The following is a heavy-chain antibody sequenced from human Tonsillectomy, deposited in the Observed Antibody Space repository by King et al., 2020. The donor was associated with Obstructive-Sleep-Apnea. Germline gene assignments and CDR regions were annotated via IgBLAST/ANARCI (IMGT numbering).Heavy chain of an antibody. Sequence: VQLVESGGGVVQPGRSLRLSCAASGFTFSSYAMHWVRQAPGKGLEWVAVISYDGSNKYYADSVKGQFTISRDSSKNTLYLQMNSLRAEDTAVYYCARDMRPYDSSGYYCAFDIWGQGTMVTVSS. D-gene: IGHD3-22*01. CDR2: ISYDGSNK. CDR3: ARDMRPYDSSGYYCAFDI. V-gene: IGHV3-30-3*01. CDR1: GFTFSSYA. J-gene: IGHJ3*02.